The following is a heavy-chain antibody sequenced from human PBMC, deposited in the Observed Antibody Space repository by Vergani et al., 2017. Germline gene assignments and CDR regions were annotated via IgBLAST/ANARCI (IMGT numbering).Heavy chain of an antibody. CDR1: GGSISSYY. Sequence: QVQLQESGPGLVKPSESLSLTCTVSGGSISSYYWSWIRQPPGKGLEWIGYIYHSGSTNYNLSLKSRVTISVDTSKKQFSLKLSSVTAADTAIYFCARTESFILRYFHWALWGQGTLVTVSS. CDR2: IYHSGST. D-gene: IGHD3-9*01. V-gene: IGHV4-59*08. J-gene: IGHJ4*02. CDR3: ARTESFILRYFHWAL.